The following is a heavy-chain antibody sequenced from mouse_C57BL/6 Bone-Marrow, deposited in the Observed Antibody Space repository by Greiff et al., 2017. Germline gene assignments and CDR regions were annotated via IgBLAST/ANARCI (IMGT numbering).Heavy chain of an antibody. J-gene: IGHJ3*01. Sequence: LVESGPELVKPGASVKISCKASGYSFTGYYMNWVKQSPEKSLEWIGEINPSTGGTTYNQKFKAKATLTVDKSSSTAYMQLKSLTSEDSAVYYCARWYYGSSFAYWGQGTLVTVSA. CDR2: INPSTGGT. CDR1: GYSFTGYY. D-gene: IGHD1-1*01. CDR3: ARWYYGSSFAY. V-gene: IGHV1-42*01.